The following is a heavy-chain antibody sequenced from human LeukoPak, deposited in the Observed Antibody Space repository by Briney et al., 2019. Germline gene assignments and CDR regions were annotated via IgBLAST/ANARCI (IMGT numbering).Heavy chain of an antibody. CDR2: IYYRGST. Sequence: KTSETLSLTCTVSGGSISSDYWSWIRQPPGKGLEWIGYIYYRGSTNYNPSLKSRVTISVDTSKNQFSLKLSSVTAADTAVYYSARGEYYDILTGYYSYFDYWGQGTLVTVSS. D-gene: IGHD3-9*01. CDR1: GGSISSDY. J-gene: IGHJ4*02. V-gene: IGHV4-59*12. CDR3: ARGEYYDILTGYYSYFDY.